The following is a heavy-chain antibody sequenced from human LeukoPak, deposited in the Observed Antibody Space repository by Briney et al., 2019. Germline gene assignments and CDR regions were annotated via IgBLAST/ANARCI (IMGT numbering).Heavy chain of an antibody. J-gene: IGHJ6*02. CDR2: ISSSSSYI. CDR1: GFTFSSYS. Sequence: GGSLRLSCAAPGFTFSSYSMNWVRQAPGKGLEWVSSISSSSSYIYYADSVKGRFTISRDNAKNSLYLQMNSLRAEDTAVYYCARDFPGPYYYYYYGMDVWGQGTTVTVSS. V-gene: IGHV3-21*01. CDR3: ARDFPGPYYYYYYGMDV.